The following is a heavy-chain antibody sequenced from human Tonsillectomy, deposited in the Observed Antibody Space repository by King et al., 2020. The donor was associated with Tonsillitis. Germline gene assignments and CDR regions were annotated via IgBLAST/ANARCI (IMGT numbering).Heavy chain of an antibody. D-gene: IGHD4-17*01. Sequence: HVQLVESGGGVVQPGRSLRLSCAASGFTFSSYAMHWVRQAPGKGLEWVAVISYDGSNKYYADSVKGRFTISRDNSKNTLYLQMNSLRAEDTAVDYCAREGPSDYGDYLYYYYYGMDVWGQGTTVTVSS. CDR3: AREGPSDYGDYLYYYYYGMDV. CDR2: ISYDGSNK. CDR1: GFTFSSYA. J-gene: IGHJ6*02. V-gene: IGHV3-30*04.